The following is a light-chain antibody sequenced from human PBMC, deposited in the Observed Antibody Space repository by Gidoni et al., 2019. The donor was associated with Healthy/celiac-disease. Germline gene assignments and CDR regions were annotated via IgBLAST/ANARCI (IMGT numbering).Light chain of an antibody. Sequence: DIVLTQSPGTLSLSPGERATLSCRASQRVSSSYLAWYQQQPGQAPRLYIYGASSRPTGIPDRFSGSGSGTDFTLTISRLEPEDFAVYYCQQYGSSTMYTFGQGTKLEIK. CDR1: QRVSSSY. J-gene: IGKJ2*01. V-gene: IGKV3-20*01. CDR3: QQYGSSTMYT. CDR2: GAS.